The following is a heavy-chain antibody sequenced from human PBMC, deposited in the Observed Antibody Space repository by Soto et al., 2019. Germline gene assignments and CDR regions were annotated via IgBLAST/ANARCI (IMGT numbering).Heavy chain of an antibody. D-gene: IGHD5-12*01. CDR1: GGSFSGYY. CDR3: ARGYSGYDPYFDY. CDR2: INHSGST. V-gene: IGHV4-34*01. Sequence: SETLSLTCAVYGGSFSGYYWSWIRQPPGKGLEWIGEINHSGSTNYNPSLKSRVTTSVDTSKNQFSLKLSSVTAADTAVYYCARGYSGYDPYFDYWGQGTLVTVSS. J-gene: IGHJ4*02.